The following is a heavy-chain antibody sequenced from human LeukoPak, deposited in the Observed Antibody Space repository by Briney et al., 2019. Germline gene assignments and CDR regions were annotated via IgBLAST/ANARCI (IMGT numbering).Heavy chain of an antibody. CDR2: IYHSVST. D-gene: IGHD3-10*01. CDR3: AREIYMVRGVNPPDY. V-gene: IGHV4-38-2*02. CDR1: GYSISSGYY. J-gene: IGHJ4*02. Sequence: PSETLSLTCTVSGYSISSGYYWGWIRQPPGKGLEWIGSIYHSVSTYYNPSLKSRVTISVDTSKNQFSLKLSSVTAADTAVYYCAREIYMVRGVNPPDYWGQGTLATVSS.